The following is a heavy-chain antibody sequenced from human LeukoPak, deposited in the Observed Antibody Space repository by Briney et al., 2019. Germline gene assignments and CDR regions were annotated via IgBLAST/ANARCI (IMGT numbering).Heavy chain of an antibody. J-gene: IGHJ4*02. V-gene: IGHV4-39*02. D-gene: IGHD2-21*01. CDR2: IYYSGST. CDR3: ARDSYCGGDCYYSY. Sequence: SETLSLTCTVSGGYISTSNYYWGWIRQSPGKGLEWIGNIYYSGSTYYNPSLKSRVSLSIDTSMNQFSLKLSSVTAADTAVYYCARDSYCGGDCYYSYWGQGTLVTVSS. CDR1: GGYISTSNYY.